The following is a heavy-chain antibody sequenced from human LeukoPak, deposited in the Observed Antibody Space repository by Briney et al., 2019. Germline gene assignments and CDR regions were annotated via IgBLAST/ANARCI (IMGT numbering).Heavy chain of an antibody. CDR2: ISTTGDA. Sequence: GGSLRLSCAASGFTFSSYDMNWVRQAPGKGLEWVSAISTTGDADYPGTVKGQFTISRENAKNSLYLQMNSLRAGGTAVYYCARGEGIAAAGTTVFGMDVWGQGSTVTVSS. J-gene: IGHJ6*02. V-gene: IGHV3-13*04. CDR3: ARGEGIAAAGTTVFGMDV. D-gene: IGHD6-13*01. CDR1: GFTFSSYD.